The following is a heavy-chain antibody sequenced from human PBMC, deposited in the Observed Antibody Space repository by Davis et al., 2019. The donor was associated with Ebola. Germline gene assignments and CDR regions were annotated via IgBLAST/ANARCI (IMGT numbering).Heavy chain of an antibody. Sequence: GESLKISCAASGFTFDDYAMHWVRQASGKGLEWVGRIRSKANSYATAYAASVKGRFTISRDDSKNTAYLQMSSLKTEDTAVYYCTCSSDGMDVWGQGTTVTVSS. V-gene: IGHV3-73*01. CDR2: IRSKANSYAT. J-gene: IGHJ6*02. D-gene: IGHD3-10*02. CDR1: GFTFDDYA. CDR3: TCSSDGMDV.